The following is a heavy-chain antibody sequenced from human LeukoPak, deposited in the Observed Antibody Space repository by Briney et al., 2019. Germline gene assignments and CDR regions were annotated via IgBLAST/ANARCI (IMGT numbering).Heavy chain of an antibody. CDR3: ANAPSSSWYYAAEYFQH. J-gene: IGHJ1*01. D-gene: IGHD6-13*01. V-gene: IGHV3-23*01. CDR1: GFTFSSYA. Sequence: GGSLRLSCAASGFTFSSYAMSWVRQAPGKGLEWVSAISGSGGSTYYADSVKGRFTISRDNSKNTLYLQMNSLRAEDTAVYYCANAPSSSWYYAAEYFQHWGQGTLVTVSS. CDR2: ISGSGGST.